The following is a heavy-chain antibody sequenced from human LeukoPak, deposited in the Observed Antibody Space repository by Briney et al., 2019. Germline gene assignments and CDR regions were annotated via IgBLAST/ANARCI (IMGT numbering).Heavy chain of an antibody. V-gene: IGHV4-39*01. CDR1: GGAIISDNFY. Sequence: SETLSLTCTVSGGAIISDNFYWGWVRQPPGKGLEWVGSINYSGTTYYNSSLRMRLSISVDMSRTQFFLRLNYVTAADTADYSCGRLFDSWGQGILVTVSS. J-gene: IGHJ4*02. CDR3: GRLFDS. CDR2: INYSGTT.